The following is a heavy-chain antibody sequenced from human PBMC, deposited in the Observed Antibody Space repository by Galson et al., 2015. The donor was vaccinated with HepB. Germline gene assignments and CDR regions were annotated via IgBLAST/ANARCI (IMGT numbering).Heavy chain of an antibody. Sequence: QSGAEVKKPGESLRISCKGSGYSFTSYWISWVRQMPGKGLEWMGRIDPSDSYTNYSPSFQGHVTISADKSISTAYLQWSSLKASDTAMYYCARHLGLSSTNGDYTYWYFDHWGRGTLVTVSS. V-gene: IGHV5-10-1*01. CDR3: ARHLGLSSTNGDYTYWYFDH. J-gene: IGHJ2*01. D-gene: IGHD4-17*01. CDR1: GYSFTSYW. CDR2: IDPSDSYT.